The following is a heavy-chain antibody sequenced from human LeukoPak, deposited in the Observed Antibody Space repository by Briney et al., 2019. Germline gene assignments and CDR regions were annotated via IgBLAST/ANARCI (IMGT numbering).Heavy chain of an antibody. J-gene: IGHJ4*02. CDR2: ISDDGRST. CDR3: AKVWRDGYYFDY. D-gene: IGHD5-24*01. V-gene: IGHV3-43*02. Sequence: SGGSLRLSRAASGFTFDDSVMHWARQAPGKGLEWVSLISDDGRSTYYADFVKGRFTITRDNSKNSLYLRMNSLRTEDTALYYCAKVWRDGYYFDYWGQGTLVTVSS. CDR1: GFTFDDSV.